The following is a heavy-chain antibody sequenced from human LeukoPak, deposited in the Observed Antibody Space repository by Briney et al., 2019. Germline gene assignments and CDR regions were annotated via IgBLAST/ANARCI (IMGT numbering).Heavy chain of an antibody. V-gene: IGHV1-69*04. J-gene: IGHJ5*02. D-gene: IGHD2-15*01. CDR2: IIPILGIA. CDR3: ARYPYCSGGSCNTQNWFDP. CDR1: GGTFSSYA. Sequence: SVKVSCKASGGTFSSYAISWVRQAPGQGLEWMGRIIPILGIANYAQKFQGRVTITADKSTSTAYMELSSLRSEDTAVYYCARYPYCSGGSCNTQNWFDPWGQGTLVTVSS.